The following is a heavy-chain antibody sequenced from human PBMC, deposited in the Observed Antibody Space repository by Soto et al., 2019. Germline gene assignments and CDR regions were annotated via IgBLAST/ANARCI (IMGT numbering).Heavy chain of an antibody. CDR3: AREVLRYFAWLTQAGWFAP. CDR1: GDSVASNSAA. Sequence: SQTLSLTCAISGDSVASNSAAWNWIRQSPSRGLEWLGRTYYRSKWYNDYAVSVKSRITINPDTSKNQFSLQLNSVTPEDTAVYYCAREVLRYFAWLTQAGWFAPWGQGTLVTV. D-gene: IGHD3-9*01. V-gene: IGHV6-1*01. J-gene: IGHJ5*02. CDR2: TYYRSKWYN.